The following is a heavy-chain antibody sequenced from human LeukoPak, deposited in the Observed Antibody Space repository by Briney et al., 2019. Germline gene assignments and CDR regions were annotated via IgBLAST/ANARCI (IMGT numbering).Heavy chain of an antibody. CDR2: SSSSSSSI. CDR3: AREGYYSQSFDM. D-gene: IGHD3-22*01. Sequence: GGSLRLSCAAWGFIFSIYSMTWVRQAPGKGLEWVSYSYSSSSSSSIYYADSVKGRFTISRDNAKNSLYLQMNSLRAEDTAVDYCAREGYYSQSFDMWGQGTMVTVSS. CDR1: GFIFSIYS. J-gene: IGHJ3*02. V-gene: IGHV3-48*01.